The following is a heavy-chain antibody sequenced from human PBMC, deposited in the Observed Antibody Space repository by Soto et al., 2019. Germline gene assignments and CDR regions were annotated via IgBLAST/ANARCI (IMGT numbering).Heavy chain of an antibody. CDR2: IVVGSGNT. CDR3: AADTMYYYGSGSYLNYFDY. J-gene: IGHJ4*02. V-gene: IGHV1-58*01. Sequence: SVKVSCKASGLTFTSSAVQWVLQARGQRLEWIGWIVVGSGNTNYAQKFQERVTITRDMSTSTAYMELSSLRSEDTAVYYCAADTMYYYGSGSYLNYFDYWGQGTLVTVSS. CDR1: GLTFTSSA. D-gene: IGHD3-10*01.